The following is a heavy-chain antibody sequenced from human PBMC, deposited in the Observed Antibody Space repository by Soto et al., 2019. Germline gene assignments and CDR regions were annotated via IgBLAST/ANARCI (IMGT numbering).Heavy chain of an antibody. CDR3: AKAVGYCSSSSCRDYYFYYGMDV. V-gene: IGHV3-30*18. J-gene: IGHJ6*02. D-gene: IGHD2-2*01. Sequence: PGGSLRLSCAASGFTFSGYGMHWVRQAPGKGLEWVAVISYDGGNKYYADSVKGRFTISRDNSKNTLYLQMNSLRTEDTAVYYCAKAVGYCSSSSCRDYYFYYGMDVWGQGTTVTVSS. CDR1: GFTFSGYG. CDR2: ISYDGGNK.